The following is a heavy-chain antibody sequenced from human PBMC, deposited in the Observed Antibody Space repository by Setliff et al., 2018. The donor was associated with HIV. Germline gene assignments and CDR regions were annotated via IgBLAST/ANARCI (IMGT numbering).Heavy chain of an antibody. CDR1: GYTFTSYY. CDR2: IKPSGGST. Sequence: ASVKVSCKASGYTFTSYYMHWVRQAPGQGLEWMGIIKPSGGSTSYAQKFQGRVTMTRDTSTSTVYMELSSLRSEDTAVYYYARDPNRIAVAGTFDYWGQGTLVTV. V-gene: IGHV1-46*01. J-gene: IGHJ4*02. CDR3: ARDPNRIAVAGTFDY. D-gene: IGHD6-19*01.